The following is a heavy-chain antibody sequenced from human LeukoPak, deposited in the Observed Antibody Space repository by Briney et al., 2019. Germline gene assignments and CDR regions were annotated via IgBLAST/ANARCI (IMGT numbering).Heavy chain of an antibody. CDR1: GYTFTSYY. J-gene: IGHJ4*02. Sequence: ASVKVSCKASGYTFTSYYMNWVRQAPGQGLEWMGIINPSGGSTSYAQKFQGRVTMTRDTSTSTVYMELSSLRSEDTAVYYCARGPFGNDFWSGYYTDIDYWGQGTLVTVSP. V-gene: IGHV1-46*01. CDR2: INPSGGST. D-gene: IGHD3-3*01. CDR3: ARGPFGNDFWSGYYTDIDY.